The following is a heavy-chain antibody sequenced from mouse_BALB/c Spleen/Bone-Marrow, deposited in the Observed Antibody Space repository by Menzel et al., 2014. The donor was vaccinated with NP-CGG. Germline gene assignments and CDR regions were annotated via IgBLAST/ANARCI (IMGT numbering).Heavy chain of an antibody. CDR2: IRNKAKGYTT. V-gene: IGHV7-3*02. CDR1: GFTFTDYY. Sequence: VQLQQSGGGSVQPGGSLRLSCATSGFTFTDYYMSWVRQPPGKALEWLGFIRNKAKGYTTDYSASVKGRLTISRDNSQRILYLQMNTLRAEDSATYYCARDENVGIYWYFDVWGAGTTVIVSS. CDR3: ARDENVGIYWYFDV. J-gene: IGHJ1*01.